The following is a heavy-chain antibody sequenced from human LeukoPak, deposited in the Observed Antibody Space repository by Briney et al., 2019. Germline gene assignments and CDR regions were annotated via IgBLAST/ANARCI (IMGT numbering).Heavy chain of an antibody. CDR3: AKENVLWFGELLYTDAFDI. CDR1: GFTFSSYA. J-gene: IGHJ3*02. Sequence: PGGSLRLSPAASGFTFSSYAMRWVCQTPQKRLGWVSAISGSGGSTYYADSVKGRFTISRDNSKNTLYLQMNSLRAEDTAVYYCAKENVLWFGELLYTDAFDIWGQGTMVTVSS. CDR2: ISGSGGST. V-gene: IGHV3-23*01. D-gene: IGHD3-10*01.